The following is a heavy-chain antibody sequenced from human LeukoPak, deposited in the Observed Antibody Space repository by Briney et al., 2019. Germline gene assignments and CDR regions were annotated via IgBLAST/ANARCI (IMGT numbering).Heavy chain of an antibody. D-gene: IGHD3-22*01. CDR2: INSDGRGT. V-gene: IGHV3-74*01. CDR1: GFTFSSYW. Sequence: GGSLRLSCAASGFTFSSYWMHWVRQAPGKGLVWVSRINSDGRGTSYADSVKGRFTISRDNAKNTLYLQMNSLRAEDTAVYYCAREDYYDSCVFDYWGQGTLVTVSS. J-gene: IGHJ4*02. CDR3: AREDYYDSCVFDY.